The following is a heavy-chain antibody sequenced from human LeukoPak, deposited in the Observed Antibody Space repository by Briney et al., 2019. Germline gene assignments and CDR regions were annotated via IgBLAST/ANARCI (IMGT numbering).Heavy chain of an antibody. CDR3: ARSGLSRFDY. D-gene: IGHD4/OR15-4a*01. Sequence: PGGSLRLSCAASGFTFSSYSMNWVRQAPGKGLEWVSSISSSSSYIYYADSVKGRFTISRDNSKNTLFLRMNSLRAEDTAVYYCARSGLSRFDYWGQGTLVTVSS. J-gene: IGHJ4*02. CDR1: GFTFSSYS. CDR2: ISSSSSYI. V-gene: IGHV3-21*04.